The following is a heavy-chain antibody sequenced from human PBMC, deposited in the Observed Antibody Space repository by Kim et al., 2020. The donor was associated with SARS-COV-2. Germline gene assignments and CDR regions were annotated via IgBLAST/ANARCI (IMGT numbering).Heavy chain of an antibody. Sequence: ASVKVSCKVSGYTLTELSMHWVRQAPGKGLEWMGGFDPEDGETIYAQKFQGRVTMTEDTSTDTAYMELSSLRSEDTAVYYCATGLKGYYDILTGPFWGYWGQGTLVTVSS. CDR3: ATGLKGYYDILTGPFWGY. D-gene: IGHD3-9*01. CDR1: GYTLTELS. CDR2: FDPEDGET. V-gene: IGHV1-24*01. J-gene: IGHJ4*02.